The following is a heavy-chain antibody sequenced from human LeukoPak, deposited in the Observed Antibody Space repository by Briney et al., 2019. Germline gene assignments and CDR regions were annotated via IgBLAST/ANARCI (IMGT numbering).Heavy chain of an antibody. D-gene: IGHD2-2*01. CDR2: ISGSGGST. V-gene: IGHV3-23*01. J-gene: IGHJ3*01. CDR1: GFTFSSFA. Sequence: QPGGSLLLSCAASGFTFSSFAMSWVRQAPGKGLEWVSAISGSGGSTYYADSVKGRFTISRDNSKNTLFLQMNSLRAEDTAVYYCAKDRSCTGSSCNVGSWGQGTMVTVSS. CDR3: AKDRSCTGSSCNVGS.